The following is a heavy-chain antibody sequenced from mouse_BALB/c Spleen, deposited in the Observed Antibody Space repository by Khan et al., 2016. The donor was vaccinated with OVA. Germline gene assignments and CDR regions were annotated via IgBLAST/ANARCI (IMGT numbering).Heavy chain of an antibody. CDR3: ARGNWQSYYFDY. Sequence: VQLQQPGPELVKPGASVKMSRKASGYTFTNYVLHWVKQKPGQGLEWIGYINPYNGGTKYNEKFKGKATLASDKSSITAYMDLSSLTSEDSAVYYCARGNWQSYYFDYWGQGTTLTLSS. D-gene: IGHD4-1*01. CDR1: GYTFTNYV. J-gene: IGHJ2*01. V-gene: IGHV1S136*01. CDR2: INPYNGGT.